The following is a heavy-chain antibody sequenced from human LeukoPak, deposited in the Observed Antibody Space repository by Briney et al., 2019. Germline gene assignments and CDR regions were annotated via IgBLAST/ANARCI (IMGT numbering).Heavy chain of an antibody. CDR2: IIPNSGGT. J-gene: IGHJ4*02. V-gene: IGHV1-2*06. Sequence: ASVKVSCKASGYTFTGYYMHWVRQAPGQGREWMGRIIPNSGGTNYAQKFQGRVTMTRDTSISTAYMELSRLRSDDTAVYYCAREGVLVGSGWTQGFDYWGQGTLVTVSS. D-gene: IGHD6-19*01. CDR1: GYTFTGYY. CDR3: AREGVLVGSGWTQGFDY.